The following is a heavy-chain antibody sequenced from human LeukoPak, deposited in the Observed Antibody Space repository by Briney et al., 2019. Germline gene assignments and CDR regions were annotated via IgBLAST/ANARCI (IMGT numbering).Heavy chain of an antibody. J-gene: IGHJ5*02. D-gene: IGHD3-3*01. V-gene: IGHV4-4*07. CDR2: IYTSGST. CDR1: GGSISSYY. Sequence: SETLSLTCTVSGGSISSYYWSWIRQPAGKGLEWIGRIYTSGSTNYNPSLKSRVTISVDTSKNQFSLKLSSVTAADTAVYYCARGIQLRFLERPFDPWGQGTLVTVSS. CDR3: ARGIQLRFLERPFDP.